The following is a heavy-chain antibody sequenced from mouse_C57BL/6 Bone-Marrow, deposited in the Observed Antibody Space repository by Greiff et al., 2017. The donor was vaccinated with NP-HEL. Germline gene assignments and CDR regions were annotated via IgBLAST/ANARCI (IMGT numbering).Heavy chain of an antibody. Sequence: DVQLQESGGGLVKPGGSLKLSCAASGFTFSSYTMSWVRQTPEKRLEWVATISGGGGNTYYPDSVKGRFTISRDTAKNTLYLQMSSLRSEDTALYYCARHPSYYGSYYYAMDYWGQGTSVTVSS. CDR1: GFTFSSYT. V-gene: IGHV5-9*01. CDR2: ISGGGGNT. CDR3: ARHPSYYGSYYYAMDY. D-gene: IGHD1-1*01. J-gene: IGHJ4*01.